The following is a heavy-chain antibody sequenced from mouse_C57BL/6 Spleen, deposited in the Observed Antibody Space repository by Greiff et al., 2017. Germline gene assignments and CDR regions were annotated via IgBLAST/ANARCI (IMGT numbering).Heavy chain of an antibody. D-gene: IGHD1-1*02. V-gene: IGHV1-69*01. CDR3: ARYGGNYDAMDY. J-gene: IGHJ4*01. CDR1: GYTFTSYW. Sequence: VQLQQPGAELVMPGASVKLSCKASGYTFTSYWMHWVKQRPGQGLEWIGEIDPSDSYTNYNQKFKGKATLTVDKSSSTAYMQLSSLTSEDSAVYCCARYGGNYDAMDYWGQGTSVTVSS. CDR2: IDPSDSYT.